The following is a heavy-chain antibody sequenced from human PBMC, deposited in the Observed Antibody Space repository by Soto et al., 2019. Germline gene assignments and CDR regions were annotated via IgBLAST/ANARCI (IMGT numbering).Heavy chain of an antibody. CDR3: YSYCGGDCYQPDFDY. V-gene: IGHV3-23*01. J-gene: IGHJ4*02. Sequence: GGSLRLSCAASGFTVSSYAMSWVRQAPGKGLEWVSAISGSGGSTYYADSVKGRFTISRDNSKNTLYLQMNSLRAEDTAVYYCYSYCGGDCYQPDFDYWGQGTLVTVSS. D-gene: IGHD2-21*02. CDR1: GFTVSSYA. CDR2: ISGSGGST.